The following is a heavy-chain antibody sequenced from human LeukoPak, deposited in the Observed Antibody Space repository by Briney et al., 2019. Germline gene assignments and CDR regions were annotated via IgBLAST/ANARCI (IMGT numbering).Heavy chain of an antibody. Sequence: ASVKVSCKASGYTFTSYGISWVRQAPGQGLEWMGWISAYNGNTNYAQKLQGRVTMTTDTSTSTAYMELSSLRSEDTAVYYCATSFLPAAIGYPDYWGQGTLVTVSS. D-gene: IGHD2-2*01. CDR1: GYTFTSYG. CDR2: ISAYNGNT. J-gene: IGHJ4*02. V-gene: IGHV1-18*01. CDR3: ATSFLPAAIGYPDY.